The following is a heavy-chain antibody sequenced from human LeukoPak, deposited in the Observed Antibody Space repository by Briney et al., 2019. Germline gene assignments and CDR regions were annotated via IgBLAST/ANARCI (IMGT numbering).Heavy chain of an antibody. J-gene: IGHJ4*02. D-gene: IGHD3-16*01. V-gene: IGHV4-34*01. Sequence: PSETLSLTCAVYGGSFSGYYWSWIRQPPGKGLEWIGEINHCGSTNYNPSLKSRVTISVDTSKNQFSLKLSSVTAADTAVYYCARSRGNDYGDYWGQGTLVPSPQ. CDR2: INHCGST. CDR1: GGSFSGYY. CDR3: ARSRGNDYGDY.